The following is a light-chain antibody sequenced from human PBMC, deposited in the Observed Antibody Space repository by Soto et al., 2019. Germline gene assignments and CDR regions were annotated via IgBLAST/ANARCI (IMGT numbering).Light chain of an antibody. Sequence: DIQMTQSPSSVSASVGDRVTITCRASQGVSYWLAWYQQKPGKAPKLLIYAASTLRSGVPSRFRGSGSGTDFTFTISSLQPEDFATYYCQQANSFPYTFGQGTKLEIK. V-gene: IGKV1-12*01. J-gene: IGKJ2*01. CDR3: QQANSFPYT. CDR1: QGVSYW. CDR2: AAS.